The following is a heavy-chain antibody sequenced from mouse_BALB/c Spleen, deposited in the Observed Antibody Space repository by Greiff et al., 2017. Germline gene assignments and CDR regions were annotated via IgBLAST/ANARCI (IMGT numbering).Heavy chain of an antibody. V-gene: IGHV1-14*01. CDR3: ARLRLPFDY. CDR1: GYTFTSYV. Sequence: VHVKQSGPELVKPGASVKMSCKASGYTFTSYVMHWVKQKPGQGLEWIGYINPYNDGTKYNEKFKGKATLTSDKSSSTAYMELSSLTSEDSAVYYCARLRLPFDYWGQGTTLTVSS. CDR2: INPYNDGT. D-gene: IGHD1-2*01. J-gene: IGHJ2*01.